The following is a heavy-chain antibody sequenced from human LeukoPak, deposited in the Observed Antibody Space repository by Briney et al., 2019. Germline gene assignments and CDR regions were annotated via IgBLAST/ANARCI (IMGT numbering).Heavy chain of an antibody. CDR3: ARVDILTGLYYFDY. CDR1: GFTFSSYS. D-gene: IGHD3-9*01. CDR2: ISSSSSYI. Sequence: GGSLRLSCEASGFTFSSYSMNWVRQAPGKGLEWVSSISSSSSYIYYADSVKGRFTISRDNAKNSLYLQMNSLRAEDTAVYYCARVDILTGLYYFDYWGQGTLVTVSS. J-gene: IGHJ4*02. V-gene: IGHV3-21*01.